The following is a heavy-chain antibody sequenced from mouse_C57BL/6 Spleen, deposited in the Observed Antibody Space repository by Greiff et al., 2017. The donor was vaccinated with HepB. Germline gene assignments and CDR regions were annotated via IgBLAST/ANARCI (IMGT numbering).Heavy chain of an antibody. Sequence: VQLQQSGPELVKPGASVKISCKASGYAFSSSWMNWVKQRPGKGLEWIGRIYPGDGDTNYNGKFKGKATLTADKSSSTAYMQLSSLTSEDSAVYFCARLILGYYGSSYFDYWGQGTTLTVSS. J-gene: IGHJ2*01. V-gene: IGHV1-82*01. D-gene: IGHD1-1*01. CDR1: GYAFSSSW. CDR2: IYPGDGDT. CDR3: ARLILGYYGSSYFDY.